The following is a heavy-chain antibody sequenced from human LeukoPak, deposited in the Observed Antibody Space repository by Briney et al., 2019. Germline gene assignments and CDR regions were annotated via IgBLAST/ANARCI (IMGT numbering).Heavy chain of an antibody. Sequence: ASVEVSCKASGGTFSSYTISWVRQAPGQGLEWMGRIIPILGIANYAQKFQGRVTITADKSTSTAYMELSSLRSEDTAVYYCAREGDIVVVPAAIPLDYWGQGTLSPSPQ. D-gene: IGHD2-2*01. CDR2: IIPILGIA. CDR1: GGTFSSYT. CDR3: AREGDIVVVPAAIPLDY. J-gene: IGHJ4*02. V-gene: IGHV1-69*04.